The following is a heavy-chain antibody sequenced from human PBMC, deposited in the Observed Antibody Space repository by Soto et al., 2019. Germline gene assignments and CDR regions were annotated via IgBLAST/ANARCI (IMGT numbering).Heavy chain of an antibody. Sequence: EVQVLESGGGLVQPGGSLRLSCAASGFPFSNYAMSWVRQAPGKGLEWVSAIGGGGVPTYHADSVKGRFPISRDNSKNKLYRQRNILRAEDTAVDYCGKGPWQTPHCCDPWGLGPLGTCS. CDR2: IGGGGVPT. CDR1: GFPFSNYA. V-gene: IGHV3-23*01. CDR3: GKGPWQTPHCCDP. J-gene: IGHJ5*02.